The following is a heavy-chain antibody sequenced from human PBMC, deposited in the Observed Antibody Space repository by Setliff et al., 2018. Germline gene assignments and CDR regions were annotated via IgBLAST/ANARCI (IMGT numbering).Heavy chain of an antibody. V-gene: IGHV4-4*07. D-gene: IGHD3-10*01. CDR2: IHSRGTT. Sequence: SETLSLTCTISGGSNNNYYRNWIRQSADKGLEWIGRIHSRGTTNYNPSLKSRATISIDKSKNHFSLSVTSVTAADTAVYFCARGITYYYHMDLCGTGTTVTVSS. CDR3: ARGITYYYHMDL. J-gene: IGHJ6*03. CDR1: GGSNNNYY.